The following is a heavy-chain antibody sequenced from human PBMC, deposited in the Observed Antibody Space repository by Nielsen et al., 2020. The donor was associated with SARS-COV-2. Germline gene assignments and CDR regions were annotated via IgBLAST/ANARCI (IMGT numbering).Heavy chain of an antibody. CDR1: GFIFDEYV. V-gene: IGHV3-49*03. Sequence: GESLKISCTTSGFIFDEYVMSWFRQAPGKGLEWVGFIRRTTNGGTALYAASMKDRFSISRDDSKSIAYLQMNSLKAEDTAVYYCARWPLTSGHFDYWGQGTLVTVS. J-gene: IGHJ4*02. CDR2: IRRTTNGGTA. CDR3: ARWPLTSGHFDY. D-gene: IGHD3-10*01.